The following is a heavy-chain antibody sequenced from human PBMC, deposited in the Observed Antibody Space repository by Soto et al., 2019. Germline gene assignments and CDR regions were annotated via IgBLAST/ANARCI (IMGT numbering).Heavy chain of an antibody. CDR3: AKDQGGYCSGGSCYGDY. CDR1: GFTFSSYG. J-gene: IGHJ4*02. D-gene: IGHD2-15*01. V-gene: IGHV3-30*18. CDR2: ISYDGSNK. Sequence: GGSLRLSCAASGFTFSSYGMHWVRQAPGKGLEWVAVISYDGSNKYYADSVKGRFTISRDNSKNTLYLQMNSLRAEDTAVYYCAKDQGGYCSGGSCYGDYWGQGTLVTVSS.